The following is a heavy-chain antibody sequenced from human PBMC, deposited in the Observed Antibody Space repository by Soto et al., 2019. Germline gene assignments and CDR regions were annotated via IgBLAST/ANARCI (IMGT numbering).Heavy chain of an antibody. CDR3: ARGGTRSADLPTY. J-gene: IGHJ4*02. Sequence: VRLQESGPGLVEPSETLSLTCSVSGDSINNYYWSWIRQPAGKGLEWIGRIYSSGSANYNPSLKTRGTMPVDTSKNQVFLSVTSVTAADTAVYFCARGGTRSADLPTYWGQGIQVIVSS. CDR2: IYSSGSA. D-gene: IGHD1-1*01. CDR1: GDSINNYY. V-gene: IGHV4-4*07.